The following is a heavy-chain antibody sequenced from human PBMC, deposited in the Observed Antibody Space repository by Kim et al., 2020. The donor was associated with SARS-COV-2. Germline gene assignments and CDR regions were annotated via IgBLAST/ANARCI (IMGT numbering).Heavy chain of an antibody. CDR3: AKADCGGECYLVDY. V-gene: IGHV3-9*01. D-gene: IGHD2-21*01. J-gene: IGHJ4*02. Sequence: ADSVKGRFTISIDNAKNTLYLHMDSLRAEDTAVYYCAKADCGGECYLVDYWGQGTLVTVSS.